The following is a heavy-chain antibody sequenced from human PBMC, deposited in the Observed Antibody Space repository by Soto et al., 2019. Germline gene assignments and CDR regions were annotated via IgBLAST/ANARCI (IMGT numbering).Heavy chain of an antibody. CDR1: GGTFNNYA. Sequence: QVQLVQSGAEVKKPGSSVKVSCKASGGTFNNYAISWVRQAPGQGLEWMGGIIPLFGATNYAQHFQGRVTITADKFTSASYMELSSLKSEATAVYYCARLIGEGYSGTSGLHYWGQGTLVTVSS. CDR2: IIPLFGAT. D-gene: IGHD1-26*01. CDR3: ARLIGEGYSGTSGLHY. J-gene: IGHJ4*02. V-gene: IGHV1-69*06.